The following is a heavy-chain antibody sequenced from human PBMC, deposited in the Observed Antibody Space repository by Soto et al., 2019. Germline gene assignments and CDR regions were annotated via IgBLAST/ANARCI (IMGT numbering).Heavy chain of an antibody. Sequence: GASVKVSCKASGYTFTGYYIHWVRQAPGQGLEWMGWINPNSGGTNYAQKFQGWVTMTRDTSISTAYMELSRLRSDDTAVYYCARDSGYDSPNRLNYYYYYGMDVWGQGTTVTVSS. CDR1: GYTFTGYY. J-gene: IGHJ6*02. CDR2: INPNSGGT. V-gene: IGHV1-2*04. D-gene: IGHD5-12*01. CDR3: ARDSGYDSPNRLNYYYYYGMDV.